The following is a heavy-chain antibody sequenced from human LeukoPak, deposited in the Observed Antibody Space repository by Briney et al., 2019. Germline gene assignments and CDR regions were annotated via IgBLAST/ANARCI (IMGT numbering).Heavy chain of an antibody. CDR3: ARHGSYCFDS. D-gene: IGHD3-10*01. J-gene: IGHJ4*02. CDR2: IYHSGGA. CDR1: GGSFSISY. Sequence: PSETLSLTCGVSGGSFSISYWSWLRQPPGKGLEWIGQIYHSGGANYNPSLRSRVTISIDTSKNQPSLRLSSVTAADTAVYYCARHGSYCFDSWGQGTLVTVSS. V-gene: IGHV4-34*01.